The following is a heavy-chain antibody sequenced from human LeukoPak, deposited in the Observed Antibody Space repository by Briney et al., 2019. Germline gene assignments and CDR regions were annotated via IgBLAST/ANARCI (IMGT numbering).Heavy chain of an antibody. CDR2: IYSGGST. CDR3: ARAILFDYGDYLPPYYFDY. CDR1: GFTVSSNY. V-gene: IGHV3-53*01. J-gene: IGHJ4*02. D-gene: IGHD4-17*01. Sequence: PGGSLRLSCAASGFTVSSNYMSWVRQAPGKGLEWVSVIYSGGSTYYADSVKGRFTISRDNSKNTLYLQMNSLRAEDTAVYYCARAILFDYGDYLPPYYFDYWGQGTLVTVSS.